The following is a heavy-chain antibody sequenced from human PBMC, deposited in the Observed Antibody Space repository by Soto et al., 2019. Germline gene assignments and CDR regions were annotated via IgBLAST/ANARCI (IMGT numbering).Heavy chain of an antibody. J-gene: IGHJ5*02. CDR2: ISSSSSYI. CDR3: ARGDYDFWSGSSAPGGGPNWFDP. D-gene: IGHD3-3*01. CDR1: GFTFSSYS. V-gene: IGHV3-21*01. Sequence: PGGSLRLSCAASGFTFSSYSINWVRQAPGKGLEWVSSISSSSSYIYYADSVKGRFTISRDNAKNSLYLQMNSLRAEDTAVYYCARGDYDFWSGSSAPGGGPNWFDPWGQGTLVTVSS.